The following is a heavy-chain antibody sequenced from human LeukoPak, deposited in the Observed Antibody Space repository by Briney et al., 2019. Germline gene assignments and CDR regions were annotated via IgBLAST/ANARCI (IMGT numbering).Heavy chain of an antibody. D-gene: IGHD3-10*01. CDR3: ARGEYYYGSGSSFDY. V-gene: IGHV3-13*01. CDR2: IGTAGDT. Sequence: GGSLRLSCAASGFTFSSYDMHWVRQATGKGLEWVSAIGTAGDTYYPGSVKGRFTISRENAKNSLYLQMNSLRAGDTAVYYCARGEYYYGSGSSFDYWGQGTLVTVSS. CDR1: GFTFSSYD. J-gene: IGHJ4*02.